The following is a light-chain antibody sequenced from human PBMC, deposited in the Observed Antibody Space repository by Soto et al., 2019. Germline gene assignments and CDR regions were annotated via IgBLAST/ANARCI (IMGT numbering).Light chain of an antibody. Sequence: QSVLTQPASVSGSPGQSITISCTGTSSDVGGYKYVSWYQQHPDKAPKLIIYDVTNRPSGISNRFSGSKSGNTASLTISGLQAEDEADYYCSSYTSSSSYVFGTGTKVNVL. CDR2: DVT. CDR3: SSYTSSSSYV. V-gene: IGLV2-14*01. J-gene: IGLJ1*01. CDR1: SSDVGGYKY.